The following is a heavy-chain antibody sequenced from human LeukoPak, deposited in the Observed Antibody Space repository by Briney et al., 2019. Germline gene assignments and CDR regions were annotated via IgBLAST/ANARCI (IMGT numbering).Heavy chain of an antibody. D-gene: IGHD1-14*01. CDR1: GYTFTSYG. Sequence: GASVKVSCKASGYTFTSYGISWVRQAPGQGLEWMGWISAYNGNTNYAQKLQGRVTMTTDTSTSTAYMELRSLRSDDTAVYYCARGRPGFVRAPTNYWGQGTLVTVSS. CDR3: ARGRPGFVRAPTNY. V-gene: IGHV1-18*01. J-gene: IGHJ4*02. CDR2: ISAYNGNT.